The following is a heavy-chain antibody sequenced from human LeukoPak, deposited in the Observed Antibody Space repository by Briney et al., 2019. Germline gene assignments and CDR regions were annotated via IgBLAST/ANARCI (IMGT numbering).Heavy chain of an antibody. D-gene: IGHD5-12*01. Sequence: PGGSLRLSCAASGFTFNNYAMSWVRQAPGKGLEWVSAISGSGGNTYYADSVKGRFTISRDNSKNTLYLQMNSLRAEDTAVYYCAAGGWLRFLDYWGQGTLVTVSS. CDR2: ISGSGGNT. CDR1: GFTFNNYA. V-gene: IGHV3-23*01. J-gene: IGHJ4*02. CDR3: AAGGWLRFLDY.